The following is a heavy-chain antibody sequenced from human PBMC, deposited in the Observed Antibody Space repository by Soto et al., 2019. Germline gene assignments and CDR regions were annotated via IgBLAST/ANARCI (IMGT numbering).Heavy chain of an antibody. V-gene: IGHV4-34*01. CDR1: GGSFSGYY. J-gene: IGHJ4*02. D-gene: IGHD3-10*01. Sequence: QVQLQQWGAGLLKPSETLSLTCAVYGGSFSGYYWSWIRQPPGKGLEWIGEINHSGSTNYNPSLKRRVTIAVDMSKNQFSRKLSSVTAADTAVYYCARVYYYGSGSEDDYWGQGTLVTVSS. CDR2: INHSGST. CDR3: ARVYYYGSGSEDDY.